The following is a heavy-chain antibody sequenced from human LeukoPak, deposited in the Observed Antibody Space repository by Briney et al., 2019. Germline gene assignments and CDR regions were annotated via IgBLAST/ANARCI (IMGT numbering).Heavy chain of an antibody. V-gene: IGHV1-69*04. Sequence: GASVKVSCKASGGTFSSYAISWVRQAPGQGLEWMGRIIPVFGIANYAQKFQGRVTITADKSTSTAYMELSSLRSEDTAVYYCARGTFYDSSGYYSDYWGQRTLVTVSS. CDR2: IIPVFGIA. CDR3: ARGTFYDSSGYYSDY. J-gene: IGHJ4*02. D-gene: IGHD3-22*01. CDR1: GGTFSSYA.